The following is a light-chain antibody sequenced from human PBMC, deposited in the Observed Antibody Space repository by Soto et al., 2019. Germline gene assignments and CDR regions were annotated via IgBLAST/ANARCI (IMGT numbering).Light chain of an antibody. V-gene: IGKV1-5*03. CDR3: QQYDSYSRT. J-gene: IGKJ1*01. CDR1: QSISNW. Sequence: DLPLTHSPSTLSASVLDGVTITCRASQSISNWLAWYQQKPGQAPKLLIYQASSLESGVPSRFSGSGSGTEFTLTISSLQPDDFATYYCQQYDSYSRTFGEGTKVDIK. CDR2: QAS.